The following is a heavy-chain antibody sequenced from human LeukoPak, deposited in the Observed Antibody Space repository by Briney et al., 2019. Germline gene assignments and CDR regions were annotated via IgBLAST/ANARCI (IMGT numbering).Heavy chain of an antibody. D-gene: IGHD2-2*01. CDR3: ARLYTSGYCSSTGCYTNNWFDP. J-gene: IGHJ5*02. Sequence: GESLKISCKGSGYSFTSYWIGWVRQMPGKGLEWMGIIYPGDSDTRYSPSFQGQVTISADKSISTAYLQWSSLKASDTAMYYCARLYTSGYCSSTGCYTNNWFDPWGQGTLVTVSS. V-gene: IGHV5-51*01. CDR2: IYPGDSDT. CDR1: GYSFTSYW.